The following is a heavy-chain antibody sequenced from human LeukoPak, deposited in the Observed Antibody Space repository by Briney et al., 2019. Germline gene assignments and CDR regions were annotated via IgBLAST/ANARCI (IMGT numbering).Heavy chain of an antibody. CDR1: GFTVSSNY. J-gene: IGHJ4*02. CDR2: IYSGGST. Sequence: PGGSLRLSCAASGFTVSSNYMSWVRQAPGKGLEWVSVIYSGGSTYYADSVKGRFTISRDNSKNTLYLQMNSLRAENTAVYYCARHGRGYSSSWYPYYFDYWGQGTLVTVSS. D-gene: IGHD6-13*01. CDR3: ARHGRGYSSSWYPYYFDY. V-gene: IGHV3-53*01.